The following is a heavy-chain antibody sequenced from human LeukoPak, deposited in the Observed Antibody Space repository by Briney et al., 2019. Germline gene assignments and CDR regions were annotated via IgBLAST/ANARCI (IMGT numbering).Heavy chain of an antibody. CDR3: AKAPYESSGYYSQ. J-gene: IGHJ4*02. D-gene: IGHD3-22*01. CDR1: GFTFSSYA. CDR2: ISGSGGST. V-gene: IGHV3-23*01. Sequence: PGGSLRLSCAASGFTFSSYAMSWVRQAPGKGLEWVSAISGSGGSTYYADSVKGRFTMSRDNTKNTLYMQMNGLRAEDTAVYYCAKAPYESSGYYSQWGQGTLVTVSS.